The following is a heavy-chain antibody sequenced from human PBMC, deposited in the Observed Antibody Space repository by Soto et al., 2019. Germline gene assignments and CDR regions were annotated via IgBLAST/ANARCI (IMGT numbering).Heavy chain of an antibody. J-gene: IGHJ4*02. D-gene: IGHD1-20*01. CDR1: GGSISGSYYY. V-gene: IGHV4-39*01. CDR3: ATSQKGYNWNYFDH. Sequence: SETLSLTCAVSGGSISGSYYYWAWLRQSPGKGPEWIGSVFYTGFTSYNPSLESRVSVSVDTSKSQFSLKLSAVTAADTAVYYCATSQKGYNWNYFDHWGQGTLVTVSS. CDR2: VFYTGFT.